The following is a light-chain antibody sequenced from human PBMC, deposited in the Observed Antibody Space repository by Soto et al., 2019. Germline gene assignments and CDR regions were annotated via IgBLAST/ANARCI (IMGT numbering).Light chain of an antibody. CDR1: QSVPSTY. J-gene: IGKJ3*01. CDR3: QQYGSSPPFT. CDR2: GAS. V-gene: IGKV3-20*01. Sequence: EIVLTQSPGTLSLSPGERATLSCRASQSVPSTYLAWYQQRPGQAPRLLIYGASTRAPGIPDRFSGSGSGPDFTLPVSGLEPEDFAVYFCQQYGSSPPFTFGPGTKVDIK.